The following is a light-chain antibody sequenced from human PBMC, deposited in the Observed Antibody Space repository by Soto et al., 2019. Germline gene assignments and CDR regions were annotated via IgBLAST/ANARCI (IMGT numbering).Light chain of an antibody. Sequence: QSVLIQPPSASGSPGQSVTISCTGTSSDVGGYNYVSWYQQHPGKAPKVIIYEVSKRPSGVPDRFSGSKSGSTASLTVSGLQAEDEADYYCSSYAVTNIFVFGTGTKVTVL. CDR3: SSYAVTNIFV. J-gene: IGLJ1*01. CDR2: EVS. CDR1: SSDVGGYNY. V-gene: IGLV2-8*01.